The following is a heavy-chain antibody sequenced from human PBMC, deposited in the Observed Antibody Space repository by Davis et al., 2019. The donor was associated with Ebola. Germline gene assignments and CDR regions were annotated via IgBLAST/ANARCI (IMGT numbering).Heavy chain of an antibody. D-gene: IGHD4-11*01. CDR3: ARAGSWTTVTTRNYGMDV. Sequence: MPSETLSLTCAVYGGSFSVYYWSWIRQPPGKGLEWIGEINHSGSTNYNPSLKSRVTISVDTSKNQFSLKLSSVTAADTAVYYCARAGSWTTVTTRNYGMDVWGQGTTVTVSS. V-gene: IGHV4-34*01. CDR1: GGSFSVYY. J-gene: IGHJ6*02. CDR2: INHSGST.